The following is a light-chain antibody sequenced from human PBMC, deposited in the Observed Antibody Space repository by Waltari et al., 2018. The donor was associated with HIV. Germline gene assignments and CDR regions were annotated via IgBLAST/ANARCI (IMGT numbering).Light chain of an antibody. V-gene: IGKV4-1*01. Sequence: DIVMTQSPDSLAVSLGERATINCKSSQSVLHSSNNKNYLAWYQQKPGHPPKWLIYWASARESGVPDRFSARGSGTDFTLTISSLQAEDVAVYYCQQHYTTPLTFGGGTKVEI. CDR2: WAS. J-gene: IGKJ4*01. CDR3: QQHYTTPLT. CDR1: QSVLHSSNNKNY.